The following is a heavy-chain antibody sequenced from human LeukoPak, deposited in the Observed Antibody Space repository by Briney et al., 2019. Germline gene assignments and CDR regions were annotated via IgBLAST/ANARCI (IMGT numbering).Heavy chain of an antibody. J-gene: IGHJ3*02. CDR1: GFTFSSYA. V-gene: IGHV3-30-3*01. D-gene: IGHD3-3*01. CDR2: ISYDGSNK. Sequence: GGSLRLSCAASGFTFSSYAMSWVRQAPGKGLEWVAVISYDGSNKYYADSVKGRFTISRDNSKNTLYLQMNSLRAEDTAVYYCARDTYYDFWSGSGGAFDIWGQGTMVTVSS. CDR3: ARDTYYDFWSGSGGAFDI.